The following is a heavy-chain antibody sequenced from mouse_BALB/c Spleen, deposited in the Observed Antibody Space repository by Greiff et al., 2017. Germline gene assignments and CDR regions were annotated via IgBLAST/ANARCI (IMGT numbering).Heavy chain of an antibody. CDR2: ISSGGSYT. V-gene: IGHV5-9-3*01. Sequence: EVQGVESGGGLVKPGGSLKLSCAASGFTFSSYAMSWVRQTPEKRLEWVATISSGGSYTYYPDSVKGRFTISRDNAKNTLYLQMSSLRSEDTAMYYCARRSYRYPAWFAYWGQGTLVTVSA. CDR3: ARRSYRYPAWFAY. CDR1: GFTFSSYA. J-gene: IGHJ3*01. D-gene: IGHD2-14*01.